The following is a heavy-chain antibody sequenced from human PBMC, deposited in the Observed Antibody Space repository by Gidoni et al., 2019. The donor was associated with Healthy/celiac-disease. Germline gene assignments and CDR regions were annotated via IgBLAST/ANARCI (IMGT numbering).Heavy chain of an antibody. CDR3: ARGGAPEYFDY. Sequence: QVQLQESGPGLVKPSETLSLTCPVSGGSISSYYWSWIRQPPGKGLEWIGYIYYSGSTNYNPSLKSRVTISVDTSKNQFSLKPSSVTAADTAVYYCARGGAPEYFDYWGQGTLVTVSS. D-gene: IGHD3-10*01. J-gene: IGHJ4*02. CDR1: GGSISSYY. CDR2: IYYSGST. V-gene: IGHV4-59*01.